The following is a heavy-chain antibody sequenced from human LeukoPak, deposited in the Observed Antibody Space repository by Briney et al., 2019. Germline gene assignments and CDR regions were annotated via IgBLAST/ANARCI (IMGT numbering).Heavy chain of an antibody. CDR1: GGSISSYY. CDR3: ARGRAFFD. V-gene: IGHV4-59*01. J-gene: IGHJ4*02. D-gene: IGHD3-3*02. CDR2: IYYSGYT. Sequence: PSETLSLTCTVSGGSISSYYWSWIRQPPGKGLECIGSIYYSGYTKYNPSLQSRVIISVDTSKNQFSLKLRSVTAADTAVYYCARGRAFFDWGQGTLVTVSS.